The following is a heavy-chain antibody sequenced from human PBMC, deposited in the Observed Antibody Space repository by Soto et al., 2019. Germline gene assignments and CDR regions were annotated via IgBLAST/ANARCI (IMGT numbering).Heavy chain of an antibody. CDR2: ISGSGGST. J-gene: IGHJ3*02. CDR1: GFTFSSYA. Sequence: PGGSLRLSCAASGFTFSSYAMSWVRQAPGKGLEWVSAISGSGGSTYYADSVKGRLTISRDNSKNTLYLQMNSLRAEDTAVYYCAKDPIVVVPAAKRDDAFDIWGQGTMVTVSS. CDR3: AKDPIVVVPAAKRDDAFDI. V-gene: IGHV3-23*01. D-gene: IGHD2-2*01.